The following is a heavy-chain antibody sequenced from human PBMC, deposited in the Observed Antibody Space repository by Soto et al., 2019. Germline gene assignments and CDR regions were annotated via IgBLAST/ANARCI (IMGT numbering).Heavy chain of an antibody. V-gene: IGHV4-59*08. CDR3: ARHLPGGFGELYYFDY. Sequence: SLTCTVSGGSISSYYWSWIRQPPGKGLEWIGYIYYSGSTNYNPSLKSRVTISVDTSKNQFSLKLSSVTAADTAVYYCARHLPGGFGELYYFDYWGQGTLVTVSS. J-gene: IGHJ4*02. CDR2: IYYSGST. D-gene: IGHD3-10*01. CDR1: GGSISSYY.